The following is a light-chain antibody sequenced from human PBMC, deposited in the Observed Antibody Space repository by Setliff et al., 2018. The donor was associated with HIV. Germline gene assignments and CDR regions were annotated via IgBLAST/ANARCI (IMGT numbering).Light chain of an antibody. CDR2: EVR. Sequence: QSVLTQPASVSGSPGQSITISCTGSSGDVGGYNYVSWYQQHPGKAPKLMIYEVRNRPSGVSSRFSGSKSGNTASLTISGLQAEDEADYYCSSYTSSSTRVFGTGTKGTVL. V-gene: IGLV2-14*01. CDR1: SGDVGGYNY. CDR3: SSYTSSSTRV. J-gene: IGLJ1*01.